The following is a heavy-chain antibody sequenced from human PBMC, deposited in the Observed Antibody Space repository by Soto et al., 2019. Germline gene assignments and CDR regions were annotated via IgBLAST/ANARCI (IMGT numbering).Heavy chain of an antibody. Sequence: QVQLLESGPGLVKPSETLSLTCTVSGGSVNNYYWTWIRQFPGKGLEWIGYINENGRTNYNPSLEGRLTISIDTSANQFSLRLSSVTAADTAIYYCARDRGRVSALDIWGQGTKVTVSS. CDR3: ARDRGRVSALDI. CDR1: GGSVNNYY. D-gene: IGHD3-3*01. V-gene: IGHV4-59*02. CDR2: INENGRT. J-gene: IGHJ3*02.